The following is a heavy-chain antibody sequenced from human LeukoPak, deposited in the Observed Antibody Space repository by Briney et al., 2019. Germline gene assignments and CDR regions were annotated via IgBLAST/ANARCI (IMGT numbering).Heavy chain of an antibody. D-gene: IGHD2-2*01. V-gene: IGHV3-20*04. CDR1: VFTFDDYG. CDR3: ARDRGSYCSSTTCYSTWGY. CDR2: INWNGGST. J-gene: IGHJ4*02. Sequence: GGSLRLSCAASVFTFDDYGMSWVRQAQGKGLEWVSGINWNGGSTGYADSVKGRFTISRDNAKNSLYLQMNSLRAEDTALYYCARDRGSYCSSTTCYSTWGYWGQGTLVTVSS.